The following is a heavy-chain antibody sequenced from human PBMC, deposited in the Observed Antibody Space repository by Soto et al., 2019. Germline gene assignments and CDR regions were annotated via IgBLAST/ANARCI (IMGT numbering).Heavy chain of an antibody. CDR1: SGSISSSNW. D-gene: IGHD3-16*02. Sequence: QVQLQESGPGLVKPSGTLSLTCAVSSGSISSSNWWSWVRQPPGKGLEWIGEIYHSGSTNYNPSLKSRVTISVDKSKNQFSLKLSSVTAADTAVYYCARRYDYIWGSYRLGAFDIWGQGTMVTVSS. CDR2: IYHSGST. V-gene: IGHV4-4*02. CDR3: ARRYDYIWGSYRLGAFDI. J-gene: IGHJ3*02.